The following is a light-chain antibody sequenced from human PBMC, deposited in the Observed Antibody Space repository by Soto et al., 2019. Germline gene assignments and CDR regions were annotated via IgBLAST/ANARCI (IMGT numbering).Light chain of an antibody. V-gene: IGLV2-14*03. CDR3: TSWTTSTTMI. CDR1: SSDIGAYNF. CDR2: DVN. Sequence: QSALTQPASVSGSPGQSITISCTGTSSDIGAYNFVSWYQQHPGKAPKLMLYDVNIRPSGVSNRFSGSKSGNTASLTISGLQAEDGADYYCTSWTTSTTMIFGGGPMVTVL. J-gene: IGLJ2*01.